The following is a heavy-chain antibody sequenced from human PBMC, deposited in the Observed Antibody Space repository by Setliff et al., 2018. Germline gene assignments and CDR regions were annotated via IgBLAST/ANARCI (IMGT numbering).Heavy chain of an antibody. CDR3: ARTGTYRYFDS. J-gene: IGHJ4*02. Sequence: SETLSLTCTVSGGSISSGVYYWGWIRQPPGKGLEWIGRIYHGGKTYYNTSLESRLTISVDTSKNQFSLKLRSVTAADAAVYYCARTGTYRYFDSWGQGTLVTVSS. CDR2: IYHGGKT. CDR1: GGSISSGVYY. V-gene: IGHV4-39*01. D-gene: IGHD1-1*01.